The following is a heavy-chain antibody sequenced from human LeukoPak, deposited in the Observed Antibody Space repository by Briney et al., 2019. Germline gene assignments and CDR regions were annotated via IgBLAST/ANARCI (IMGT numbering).Heavy chain of an antibody. V-gene: IGHV1-2*02. D-gene: IGHD1-26*01. J-gene: IGHJ4*02. Sequence: ASVKVSCKVSGYTLTELSMHWVRQAPGQGLEWMGWINPNSGGTYYTQKFQGRVTMTRDTSISTAYMELSSLRSDDTAVYYCARGGYSGTEKPNDYWGQGTLVTVTS. CDR3: ARGGYSGTEKPNDY. CDR1: GYTLTELS. CDR2: INPNSGGT.